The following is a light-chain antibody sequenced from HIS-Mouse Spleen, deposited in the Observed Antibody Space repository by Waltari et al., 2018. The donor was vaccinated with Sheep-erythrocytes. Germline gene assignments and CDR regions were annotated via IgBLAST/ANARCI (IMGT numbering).Light chain of an antibody. CDR1: SSTVGIYNF. J-gene: IGLJ3*02. Sequence: QSALTQPASVSGSPGQSITISCTGTSSTVGIYNFDTWYQQHPGKAPKLMIYEGSKRPSWVSNRFSGSKSGNTASLTISGLQAEDEADYYCCSYAGSSTPWVFGGGTKLTVL. CDR3: CSYAGSSTPWV. V-gene: IGLV2-23*01. CDR2: EGS.